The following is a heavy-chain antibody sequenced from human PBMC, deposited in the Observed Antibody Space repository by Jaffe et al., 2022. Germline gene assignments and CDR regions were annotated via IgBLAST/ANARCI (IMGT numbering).Heavy chain of an antibody. V-gene: IGHV3-23*01. J-gene: IGHJ4*02. CDR1: GFTFRNYA. D-gene: IGHD6-6*01. CDR3: AKDPGSPPAIESRRSMEWGGGNY. Sequence: EVQLLDSGGGLVQPGGSLRLSCAASGFTFRNYAMSWVRQAPGKGLEWVSTISAGGGSTYYADSVKGRFTISRDNSKNTLYLQMNSLRVEDTAVYYCAKDPGSPPAIESRRSMEWGGGNYWGQGTLVTVSS. CDR2: ISAGGGST.